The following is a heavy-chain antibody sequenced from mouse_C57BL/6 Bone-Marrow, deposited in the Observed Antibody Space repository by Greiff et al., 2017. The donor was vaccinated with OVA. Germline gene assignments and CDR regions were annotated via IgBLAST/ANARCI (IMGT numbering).Heavy chain of an antibody. J-gene: IGHJ4*01. D-gene: IGHD2-5*01. V-gene: IGHV1-15*01. CDR3: TRCYSNYYAMHY. Sequence: QVHVKQSGAELVRPGASVTLSCKASGYTFTDYELHWVKQTPVHGLEWIGALDPETGGTAYNQKFKGKAILPADQSSSTAYMELRSLTSEESDVYYCTRCYSNYYAMHYWCQGTAATVTS. CDR2: LDPETGGT. CDR1: GYTFTDYE.